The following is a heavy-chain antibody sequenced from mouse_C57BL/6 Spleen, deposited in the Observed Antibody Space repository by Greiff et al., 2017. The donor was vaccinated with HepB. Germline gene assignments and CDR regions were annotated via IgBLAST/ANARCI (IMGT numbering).Heavy chain of an antibody. Sequence: EVQRVESGGGLVQPGGSMKLSCVASGFTFSNYWMNWVRQSPEKGLEWVAQIRLKSDNYATHYAESVKGRFTISRDDSKSSVYLQMNNLRAEDTGIYYCTGEELGYWYFDVWGTGTTVTVSS. CDR1: GFTFSNYW. D-gene: IGHD4-1*01. CDR3: TGEELGYWYFDV. CDR2: IRLKSDNYAT. V-gene: IGHV6-3*01. J-gene: IGHJ1*03.